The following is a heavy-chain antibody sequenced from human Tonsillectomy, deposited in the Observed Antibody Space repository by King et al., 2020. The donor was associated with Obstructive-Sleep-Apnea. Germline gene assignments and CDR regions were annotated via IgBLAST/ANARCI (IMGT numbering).Heavy chain of an antibody. V-gene: IGHV4-59*01. CDR2: ISHSGST. Sequence: VQLQESGPGLVRPSETLSLTCTVSGGSISYYYWSWIRQPPGKGLEWIGYISHSGSTSYNAALKSRVTMSVDTSNNPFSLKLRSVTAADTAVYYCAREPYDSGWRYFESWGQGTLVTVSS. J-gene: IGHJ4*02. D-gene: IGHD6-19*01. CDR1: GGSISYYY. CDR3: AREPYDSGWRYFES.